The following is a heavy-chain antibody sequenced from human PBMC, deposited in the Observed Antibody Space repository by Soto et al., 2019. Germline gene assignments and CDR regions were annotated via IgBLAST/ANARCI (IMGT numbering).Heavy chain of an antibody. CDR2: IVPLFGTA. V-gene: IGHV1-69*12. Sequence: QVQLVQSGAEVKKPGSSVNVACKTSGGTCGNSAVAWVRQAPGPGLEWLGGIVPLFGTANYAQKFQGRLTITAHDSTNTAYMELGRLTPVGTAVYYCASVGVPQSAFWRGPLGGGRLEPWGQGPRVPVSS. D-gene: IGHD3-3*01. CDR3: ASVGVPQSAFWRGPLGGGRLEP. CDR1: GGTCGNSA. J-gene: IGHJ5*02.